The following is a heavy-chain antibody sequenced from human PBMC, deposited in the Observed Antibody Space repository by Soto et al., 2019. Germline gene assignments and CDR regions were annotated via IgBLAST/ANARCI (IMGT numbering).Heavy chain of an antibody. CDR1: GFTVSSND. Sequence: QLVESGGGLIQPGGSLRLSCAASGFTVSSNDMSWVRQAPGKGLEWVSVIYSGGTTYYADSVKGRFTISRDNSXXTLYLQMNSLRAEDTAMYYCTRDSEAGTKGRWFDPWGQGTLVIVSS. V-gene: IGHV3-53*01. D-gene: IGHD6-19*01. CDR2: IYSGGTT. J-gene: IGHJ5*02. CDR3: TRDSEAGTKGRWFDP.